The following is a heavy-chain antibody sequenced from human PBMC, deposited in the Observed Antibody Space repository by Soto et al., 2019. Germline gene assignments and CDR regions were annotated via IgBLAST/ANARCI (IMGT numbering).Heavy chain of an antibody. D-gene: IGHD3-10*01. V-gene: IGHV4-30-4*01. CDR1: GGSISSGDYY. CDR3: ARDYHGSGSYYGPNYYHGMDV. J-gene: IGHJ6*02. Sequence: PSETLSLTCTVSGGSISSGDYYWSWIRQPPGKGLEWIGYIYYSGSTYYNPSLKSRVTISVDTSKNQFSLKLSSVTAADTAVYYCARDYHGSGSYYGPNYYHGMDVWGQGTTVTVSS. CDR2: IYYSGST.